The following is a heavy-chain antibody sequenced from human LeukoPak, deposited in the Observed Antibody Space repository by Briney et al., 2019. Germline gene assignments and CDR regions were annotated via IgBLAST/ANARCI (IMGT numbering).Heavy chain of an antibody. J-gene: IGHJ4*02. V-gene: IGHV4-31*03. Sequence: PSETLSLTCTVSGGSISSGGYYWSWIRQHPGKGLEWIGYIYYSGSTYYNPSLKSRVTISADTSKNQFSLKLSSVTAADTGVYYCASDSSGYYSYWGQGTLVTVSS. D-gene: IGHD3-22*01. CDR2: IYYSGST. CDR1: GGSISSGGYY. CDR3: ASDSSGYYSY.